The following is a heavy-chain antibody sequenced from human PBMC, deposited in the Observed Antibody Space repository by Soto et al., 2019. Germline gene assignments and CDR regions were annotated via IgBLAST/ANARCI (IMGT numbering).Heavy chain of an antibody. J-gene: IGHJ4*02. D-gene: IGHD1-7*01. Sequence: EVQLVESGGGLVQPGRSLRLSCAASGFTFDDYAMHWVRQAPGKGLEWVSGISWNSGSIGYADSVKGRFTISRDNAKNSLYLQMNSLRAEDTALYYCAKAAAATTAFDYWGQGTLVTVSS. V-gene: IGHV3-9*01. CDR2: ISWNSGSI. CDR3: AKAAAATTAFDY. CDR1: GFTFDDYA.